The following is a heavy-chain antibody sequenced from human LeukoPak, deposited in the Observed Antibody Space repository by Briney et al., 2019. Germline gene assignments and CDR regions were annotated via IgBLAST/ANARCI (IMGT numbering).Heavy chain of an antibody. CDR3: TRGPIQLWLNYGMDV. Sequence: GGSLRLSCTASGFTFGDYAMSWVRQAPGKGLEWVGFIGSKTYGGITEYAASVKGRFSISRDDSKSIAYLQMNSLKTEDTAVYYCTRGPIQLWLNYGMDVWGQGTTVTVSS. V-gene: IGHV3-49*04. D-gene: IGHD5-18*01. CDR2: IGSKTYGGIT. CDR1: GFTFGDYA. J-gene: IGHJ6*02.